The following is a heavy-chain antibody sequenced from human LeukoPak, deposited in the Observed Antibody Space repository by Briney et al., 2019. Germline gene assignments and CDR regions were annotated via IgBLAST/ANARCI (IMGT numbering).Heavy chain of an antibody. CDR3: ARDRFAGDKGWFDP. CDR1: GGSISSYSWSYY. Sequence: SETLSLTCTVSGGSISSYSWSYYWSWIRQPPGKGLEWIGFIYASGSTNYNPSLKGRVTISVDTSKNQFSLRLSSLTAADTAVYYCARDRFAGDKGWFDPWGQGTLVTVSS. CDR2: IYASGST. D-gene: IGHD3-10*01. V-gene: IGHV4-61*01. J-gene: IGHJ5*02.